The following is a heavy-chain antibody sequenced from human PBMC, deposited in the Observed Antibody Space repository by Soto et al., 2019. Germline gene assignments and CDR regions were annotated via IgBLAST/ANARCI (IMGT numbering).Heavy chain of an antibody. CDR1: GGSISSGDYY. CDR3: ARAYSSGWYWFDP. J-gene: IGHJ5*02. V-gene: IGHV4-30-4*01. Sequence: SETLSLTCTVSGGSISSGDYYWSWIRQPPGKGLEWIGYIYYSGSTYYNPSLNSRVTMSIDTSKSQFSLKLNSVTAADTAVYFCARAYSSGWYWFDPWGQGTLVTVSS. CDR2: IYYSGST. D-gene: IGHD6-19*01.